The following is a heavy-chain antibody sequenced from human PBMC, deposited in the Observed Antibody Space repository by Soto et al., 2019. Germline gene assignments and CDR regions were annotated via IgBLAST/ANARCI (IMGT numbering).Heavy chain of an antibody. J-gene: IGHJ5*02. D-gene: IGHD6-13*01. V-gene: IGHV3-23*01. CDR3: VRPPIAAAGTGGWFDP. CDR2: ISGSGGST. CDR1: GFTFSSYA. Sequence: EVQLLESGGGLVQPGGSLRLSCAASGFTFSSYAMSWVRQAPGKGLEWVSAISGSGGSTYYADSVKGRFTISRDNSKNTLYLQMNSLRAEDTAVYYCVRPPIAAAGTGGWFDPWGQGTLVTVSS.